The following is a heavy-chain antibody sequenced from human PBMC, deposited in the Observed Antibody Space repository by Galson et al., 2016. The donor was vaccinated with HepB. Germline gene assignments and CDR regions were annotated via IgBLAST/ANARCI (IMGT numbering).Heavy chain of an antibody. J-gene: IGHJ4*02. V-gene: IGHV4-4*02. CDR1: GGSISSSNW. Sequence: ETLSLTCAVSGGSISSSNWWGWVRQPPGKGLEWIGYIYYSGSTYYNPSLKSRVTISVDTSKNQFSLKLSSVTAADTAVYYCSGFTYYYDSSGYYSYYWGQGTLVTVSS. CDR2: IYYSGST. D-gene: IGHD3-22*01. CDR3: SGFTYYYDSSGYYSYY.